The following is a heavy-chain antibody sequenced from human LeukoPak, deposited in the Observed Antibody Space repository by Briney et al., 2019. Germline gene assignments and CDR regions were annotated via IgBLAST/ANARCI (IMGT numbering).Heavy chain of an antibody. CDR1: GFTVSSNY. Sequence: PGGSLRLSCAASGFTVSSNYMSWVRQAPGTGLEWVSVIYSGGSTYYADSVKGRFTISRDNSKNTLYLQMNSLRAEDTAVYYCARDLTGWFDPWGQGTLVTVSS. V-gene: IGHV3-66*01. CDR2: IYSGGST. J-gene: IGHJ5*02. CDR3: ARDLTGWFDP.